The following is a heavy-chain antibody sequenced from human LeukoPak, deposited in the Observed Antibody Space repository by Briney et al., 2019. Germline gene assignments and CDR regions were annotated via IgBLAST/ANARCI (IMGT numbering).Heavy chain of an antibody. J-gene: IGHJ3*02. CDR1: GYTLTELS. CDR2: FDPEDGET. CDR3: ATVTIVVPAATTYAFDI. Sequence: ASVKVSCKVSGYTLTELSMHWVRQAPGKGLEWMGGFDPEDGETIYAQKFQGRVTMTEDTSTDTAYMELSSLRSEDTAVYYCATVTIVVPAATTYAFDIWGQGTMVTVSS. D-gene: IGHD2-2*01. V-gene: IGHV1-24*01.